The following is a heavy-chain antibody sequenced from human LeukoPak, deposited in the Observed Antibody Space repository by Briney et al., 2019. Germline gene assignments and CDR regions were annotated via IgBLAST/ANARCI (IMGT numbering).Heavy chain of an antibody. D-gene: IGHD4-17*01. CDR2: INHSGST. CDR1: GGSFSGYY. Sequence: PSETLSLTCAVYGGSFSGYYWSWIRQPPGKGLEWIGEINHSGSTNYNPSLKSRVTISVDTSKNQFSLKLSSVTAADTAVYYCARAGYGDSDFDCWGQGTLVTVSS. J-gene: IGHJ4*02. V-gene: IGHV4-34*01. CDR3: ARAGYGDSDFDC.